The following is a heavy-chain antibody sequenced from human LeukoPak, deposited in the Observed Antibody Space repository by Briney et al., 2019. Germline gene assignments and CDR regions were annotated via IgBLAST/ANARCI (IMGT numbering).Heavy chain of an antibody. CDR2: ISGSGGST. J-gene: IGHJ4*02. V-gene: IGHV3-23*01. D-gene: IGHD3-16*02. CDR1: GFTFSSYT. Sequence: GGSLRLSCAASGFTFSSYTINWVRQAPGKGLEWVSAISGSGGSTYYADSVKGRFTISRDNSKNTLYLQMNSLRAEDTAVYYCAKDSTPFYYDYVWGSYRSPTHDYWGQGTLVTVSS. CDR3: AKDSTPFYYDYVWGSYRSPTHDY.